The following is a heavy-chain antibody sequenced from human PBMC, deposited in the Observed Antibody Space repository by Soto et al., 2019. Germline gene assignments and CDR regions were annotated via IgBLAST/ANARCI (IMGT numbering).Heavy chain of an antibody. J-gene: IGHJ4*02. CDR2: IKSKTDGGTT. V-gene: IGHV3-15*01. Sequence: GGSLRLSCAASGFTFSNAWMSCVRQAPWKALEWVGGIKSKTDGGTTDYAAPVKGRFTISRDDSKNTLFLQMNSLKTADTAVYYCTTDDPINKNWGQGTLVTVSS. CDR1: GFTFSNAW. CDR3: TTDDPINKN.